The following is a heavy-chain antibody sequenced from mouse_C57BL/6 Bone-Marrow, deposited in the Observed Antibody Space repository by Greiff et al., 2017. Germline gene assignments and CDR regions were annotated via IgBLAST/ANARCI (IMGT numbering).Heavy chain of an antibody. CDR2: IHPADSDT. V-gene: IGHV1-74*01. CDR1: GYTFTSYW. J-gene: IGHJ4*01. Sequence: QVQLQQPGAELVKPGDSVKVSCKASGYTFTSYWMHWVKQRPGQGLEWIGRIHPADSDTNYNQKYKGKATLTVDKSSSTAYMQLSSLKSEDSAVEYWAILDDDYDRRYYYAMDYWGRGTSVTVSA. CDR3: AILDDDYDRRYYYAMDY. D-gene: IGHD2-4*01.